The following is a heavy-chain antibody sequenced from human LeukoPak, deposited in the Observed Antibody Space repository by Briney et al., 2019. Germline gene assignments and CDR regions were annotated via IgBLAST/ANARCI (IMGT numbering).Heavy chain of an antibody. CDR3: ARGEELIDY. D-gene: IGHD1-26*01. Sequence: SETLSLTCAVYGGSFSGYYWSWIRQPPGKGLEWIGEINHSGSTNYNPSLKSRVTISVDTSKNQFSLKLSSVTAADTAVYYCARGEELIDYWGQGTLVTVSS. J-gene: IGHJ4*02. V-gene: IGHV4-34*01. CDR1: GGSFSGYY. CDR2: INHSGST.